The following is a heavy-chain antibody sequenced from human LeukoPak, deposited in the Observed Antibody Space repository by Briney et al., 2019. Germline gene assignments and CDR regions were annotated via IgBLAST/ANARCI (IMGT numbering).Heavy chain of an antibody. Sequence: SETLSLTCTVSGGSISSSSYYWGWIRQPPGKGLEWIGSIYYSGSTYYNPSLKSRVTISVDTSKNQFSLKLSSVTAADTAVYYCARVLHLGELSLYYFDYWGQGTLVTVSS. CDR1: GGSISSSSYY. D-gene: IGHD3-16*02. V-gene: IGHV4-39*01. CDR2: IYYSGST. CDR3: ARVLHLGELSLYYFDY. J-gene: IGHJ4*02.